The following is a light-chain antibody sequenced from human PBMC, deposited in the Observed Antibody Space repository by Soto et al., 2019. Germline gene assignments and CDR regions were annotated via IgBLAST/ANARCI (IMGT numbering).Light chain of an antibody. CDR1: QSVNTN. Sequence: EILMTQSPATLSVSPGERATLSCRASQSVNTNLAWFQQKPGQAPRLLIYGASTRATGIPARFSGSGSGTEFTLTISSLQSEDFAVYYCQQYNYWPRGTFGQGTKVE. J-gene: IGKJ1*01. V-gene: IGKV3-15*01. CDR2: GAS. CDR3: QQYNYWPRGT.